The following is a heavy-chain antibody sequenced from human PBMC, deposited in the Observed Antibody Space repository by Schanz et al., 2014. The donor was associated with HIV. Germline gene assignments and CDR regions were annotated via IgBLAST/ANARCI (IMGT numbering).Heavy chain of an antibody. D-gene: IGHD7-27*01. V-gene: IGHV3-23*04. Sequence: EVQLVESGGGLVQPGRSLRLSCEASGFIFSNYAMSWVRQAPGKGLEWVSSLSGSGDDTYYADSVKGRFTISRDNAKNTLYLQMNSLRAEDTAVYYCATLETGATYYYYYYMDVWGQGTTVTVSS. CDR1: GFIFSNYA. CDR3: ATLETGATYYYYYYMDV. CDR2: LSGSGDDT. J-gene: IGHJ6*02.